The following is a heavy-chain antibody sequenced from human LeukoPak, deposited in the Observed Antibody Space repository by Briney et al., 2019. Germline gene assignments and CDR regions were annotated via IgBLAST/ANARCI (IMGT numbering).Heavy chain of an antibody. Sequence: PGGSLRLSCAASGFAFSNYNMNWVRQAPGKGLEWVAVISYDGSNKYYADSVKGRFTISRDNSKNTLYLQMNSLRAEDTAVYYCAKDLGAGDYYDSRPAGYWGQGTLVTVSS. CDR2: ISYDGSNK. D-gene: IGHD3-22*01. J-gene: IGHJ4*02. CDR1: GFAFSNYN. CDR3: AKDLGAGDYYDSRPAGY. V-gene: IGHV3-30*18.